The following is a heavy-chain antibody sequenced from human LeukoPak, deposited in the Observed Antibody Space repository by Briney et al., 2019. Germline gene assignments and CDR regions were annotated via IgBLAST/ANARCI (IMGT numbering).Heavy chain of an antibody. CDR2: INPNSGGT. V-gene: IGHV1-2*02. CDR1: GYTFTGYY. D-gene: IGHD6-25*01. CDR3: AQRAVPNPFFFDP. J-gene: IGHJ5*02. Sequence: ASLKVSCKASGYTFTGYYMHWLRQAPVQGLEWMVWINPNSGGTNYVQKFQGRVTMTRDTSISTAYMELSRLRSDDTAVYYCAQRAVPNPFFFDPWGQGTLVIVSS.